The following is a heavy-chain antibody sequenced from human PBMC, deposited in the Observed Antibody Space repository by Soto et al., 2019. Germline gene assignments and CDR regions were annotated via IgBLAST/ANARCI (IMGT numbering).Heavy chain of an antibody. CDR1: GGAISSFY. D-gene: IGHD6-13*01. CDR3: ARVAAAIDY. Sequence: SGTLSLTCTVTGGAISSFYGSWIRQPPGKGLEWIGYIYYSGSTNYNPSLKSRVTISVDTSKNQFSLKLSSVTAADTAVYYCARVAAAIDYWGQGTLVTVSS. CDR2: IYYSGST. J-gene: IGHJ4*02. V-gene: IGHV4-59*01.